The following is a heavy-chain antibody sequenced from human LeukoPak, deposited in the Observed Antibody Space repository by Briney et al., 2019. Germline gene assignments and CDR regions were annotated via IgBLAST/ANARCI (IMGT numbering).Heavy chain of an antibody. Sequence: GGSLRLSCAASAFTFSDYYMNWVRQAPGKGLEWVSYISSSGSTIYYADSVKGRFTISRDNAKNSLYLQMNSLRAEDAAVYYCAELGITMIGGVWGKGTTVTISS. CDR1: AFTFSDYY. V-gene: IGHV3-11*04. CDR2: ISSSGSTI. J-gene: IGHJ6*04. D-gene: IGHD3-10*02. CDR3: AELGITMIGGV.